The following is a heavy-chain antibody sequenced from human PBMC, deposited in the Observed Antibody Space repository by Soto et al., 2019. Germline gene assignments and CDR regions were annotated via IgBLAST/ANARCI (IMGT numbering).Heavy chain of an antibody. D-gene: IGHD5-12*01. Sequence: QVQLVQSGAEVKKPGASVKVSCKASGYTFTSYGISGVRQAPGQGLEWMGWISAYNGNTNYAQQLQGRVPMTPYTSTSTAEMELRSLRSDVTAVYYGARVGGWRRLFDYLGQGTLVPVSS. CDR2: ISAYNGNT. V-gene: IGHV1-18*01. CDR3: ARVGGWRRLFDY. J-gene: IGHJ4*02. CDR1: GYTFTSYG.